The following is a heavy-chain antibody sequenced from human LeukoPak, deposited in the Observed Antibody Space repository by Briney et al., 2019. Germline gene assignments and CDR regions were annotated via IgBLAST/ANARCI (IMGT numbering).Heavy chain of an antibody. J-gene: IGHJ4*02. Sequence: SETLSLTCTISGGSVSSGTYYWSWIRQPPGKGLEWIGYIYYSGTTNYNPSLKSRVTISVDTSKNQFSLKLSSVTAADTAVYYCARDRVRGNSNPFFDYWGQGTLVTVSS. CDR2: IYYSGTT. V-gene: IGHV4-61*01. D-gene: IGHD4-11*01. CDR1: GGSVSSGTYY. CDR3: ARDRVRGNSNPFFDY.